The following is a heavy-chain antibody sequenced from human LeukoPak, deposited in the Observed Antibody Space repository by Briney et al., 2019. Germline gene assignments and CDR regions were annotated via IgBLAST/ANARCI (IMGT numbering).Heavy chain of an antibody. Sequence: GGSLRLSCAASGFTFSSYSRSWVRQAPGKGLEWVSAISGSGGSTYYADSVKGRFTISRDNSKNTLYLQMNSLRAEDTAVYYCATSTYYYDSSGPYHYFDYWGQGTLVTVSS. D-gene: IGHD3-22*01. V-gene: IGHV3-23*01. J-gene: IGHJ4*02. CDR3: ATSTYYYDSSGPYHYFDY. CDR1: GFTFSSYS. CDR2: ISGSGGST.